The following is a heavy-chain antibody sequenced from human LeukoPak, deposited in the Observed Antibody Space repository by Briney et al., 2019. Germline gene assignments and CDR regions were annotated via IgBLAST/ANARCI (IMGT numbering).Heavy chain of an antibody. Sequence: GASLQISCKGSGSIFTSYWIGCVRQLPGKGLEWMGIIYPGDSDTRYSPSFQGQVTISADKSISTAYLQWRSLKASDTAMYYCARAYILTGYPDYWGQGTLVTVSS. CDR2: IYPGDSDT. D-gene: IGHD3-9*01. CDR1: GSIFTSYW. V-gene: IGHV5-51*01. CDR3: ARAYILTGYPDY. J-gene: IGHJ4*02.